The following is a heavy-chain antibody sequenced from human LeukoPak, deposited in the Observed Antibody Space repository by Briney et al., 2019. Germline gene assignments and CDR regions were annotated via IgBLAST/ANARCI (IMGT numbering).Heavy chain of an antibody. V-gene: IGHV4-39*07. J-gene: IGHJ3*02. CDR2: MYYSGNI. D-gene: IGHD1-14*01. CDR1: GFTFSSYA. Sequence: GSLRLSCAASGFTFSSYAMSWVRQPPGKGLEWIGSMYYSGNISYNPSLKSRVTISVDTSKNQLSRKLSSVTAADTAVYSCARDHVRFIRRRNNVFDIWGQGTMVTVSS. CDR3: ARDHVRFIRRRNNVFDI.